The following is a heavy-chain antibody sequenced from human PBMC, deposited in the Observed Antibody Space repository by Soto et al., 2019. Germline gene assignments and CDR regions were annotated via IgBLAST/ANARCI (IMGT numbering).Heavy chain of an antibody. CDR3: ARVRGHCSGGSCYYSDY. Sequence: EVQLVESGGGLVQPGGSLRLSCAASGFTFSSYWMHWVRQAPGKGLVWVSRINSDGSSTSYADSVKGRFTISRDNAKNTLYLQMTSLRAEDTAVYYCARVRGHCSGGSCYYSDYWGQGTLVTVSS. D-gene: IGHD2-15*01. CDR2: INSDGSST. V-gene: IGHV3-74*01. CDR1: GFTFSSYW. J-gene: IGHJ4*02.